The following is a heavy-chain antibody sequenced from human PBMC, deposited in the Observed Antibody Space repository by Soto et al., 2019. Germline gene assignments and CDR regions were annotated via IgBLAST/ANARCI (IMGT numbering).Heavy chain of an antibody. CDR2: ISYDGRNK. V-gene: IGHV3-30*18. Sequence: SGGSLRLSCAASVFTFISFGMHCVRHAPVEGLEWVAVISYDGRNKYYADSVKGRFTISRDNSRNKVYLQMNSLTTEATAMYYCAKDSGVPTVVMGVLAYYFDQWGQGTLVTVSS. CDR1: VFTFISFG. CDR3: AKDSGVPTVVMGVLAYYFDQ. D-gene: IGHD4-17*01. J-gene: IGHJ4*02.